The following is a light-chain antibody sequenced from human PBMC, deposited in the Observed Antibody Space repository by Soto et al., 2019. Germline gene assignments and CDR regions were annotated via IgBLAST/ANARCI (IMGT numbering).Light chain of an antibody. Sequence: DIVMTQSPLSLPVTPGEPASISCRSSQSLLHSNGYNYLDWYLQKPGQSPQLLIYLGSYRASGVPDRFSGSGSGTDFTLKISRVEAEDVGVYYCMQALQTSITFGQGTLL. CDR2: LGS. V-gene: IGKV2-28*01. J-gene: IGKJ5*01. CDR3: MQALQTSIT. CDR1: QSLLHSNGYNY.